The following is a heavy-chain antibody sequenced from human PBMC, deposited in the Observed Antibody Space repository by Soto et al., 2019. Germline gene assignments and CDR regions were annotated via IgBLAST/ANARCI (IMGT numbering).Heavy chain of an antibody. Sequence: GGSLRLSCAASGFTFSSYAMSWVRQAPGKGLEWVSAISGSGGSTYYADSVKGRFTISRDNSKNTLYLQMNSLRAEDTAVYYCARPHRLVLVRPFGAFDIWGQGTMVTVSS. CDR1: GFTFSSYA. CDR3: ARPHRLVLVRPFGAFDI. V-gene: IGHV3-23*01. D-gene: IGHD6-19*01. CDR2: ISGSGGST. J-gene: IGHJ3*02.